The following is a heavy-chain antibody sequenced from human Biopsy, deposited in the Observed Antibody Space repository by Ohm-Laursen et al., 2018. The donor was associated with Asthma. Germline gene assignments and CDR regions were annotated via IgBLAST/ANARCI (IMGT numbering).Heavy chain of an antibody. V-gene: IGHV1-3*04. D-gene: IGHD3-9*01. Sequence: SVKVSCKASGYNFISFAIHWVRQAPGQRLEWMGWVNTGNGDTKYSQKIQGRVTITRDTSASTAYMELRSLRSEDTATYYCARTYYDFLTGQVKDVFGVWGQGTMVTVSS. CDR3: ARTYYDFLTGQVKDVFGV. CDR2: VNTGNGDT. CDR1: GYNFISFA. J-gene: IGHJ3*01.